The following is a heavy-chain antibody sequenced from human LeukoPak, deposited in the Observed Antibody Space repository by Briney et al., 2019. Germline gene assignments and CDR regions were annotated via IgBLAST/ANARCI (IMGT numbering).Heavy chain of an antibody. CDR2: MNPNSGNT. CDR1: GYTFTIYD. V-gene: IGHV1-8*01. CDR3: ARATGKDILTGRKLDN. D-gene: IGHD3-9*01. Sequence: ASVTVSCKASGYTFTIYDINWVRQATGQGLEWMGWMNPNSGNTGYAQKFQGRVTMTRNTSISIAYMELSSLRSDDTAVYYCARATGKDILTGRKLDNWGQGTLVTVSS. J-gene: IGHJ4*02.